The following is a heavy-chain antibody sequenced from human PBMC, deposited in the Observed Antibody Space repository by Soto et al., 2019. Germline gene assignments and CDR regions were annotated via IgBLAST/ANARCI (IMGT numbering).Heavy chain of an antibody. CDR3: ARDGVAAFPKNWFDP. Sequence: ASVKVSCKASGYTFTSYGISWVRQAPGQGLEWMGWISAYNGNTNYAQKLQGRVTMTTDTSTSTAYMELSSLRSEDTAVYYCARDGVAAFPKNWFDPWGQGTLVTVSS. D-gene: IGHD6-6*01. CDR2: ISAYNGNT. J-gene: IGHJ5*02. CDR1: GYTFTSYG. V-gene: IGHV1-18*04.